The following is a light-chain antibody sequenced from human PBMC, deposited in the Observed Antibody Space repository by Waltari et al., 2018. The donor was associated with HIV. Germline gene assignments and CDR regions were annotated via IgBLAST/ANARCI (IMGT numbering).Light chain of an antibody. J-gene: IGLJ1*01. Sequence: QSALPQPASVSGSPGQSITLSCTGTSSDVGSYNLVSWYQQYPGKVPKLMIYEVSKRPSGVSNRFSGSKSGNTASLTISGLQAEDEADYYCCSYAGSSTPFVFGTATKVTVL. CDR1: SSDVGSYNL. CDR2: EVS. CDR3: CSYAGSSTPFV. V-gene: IGLV2-23*02.